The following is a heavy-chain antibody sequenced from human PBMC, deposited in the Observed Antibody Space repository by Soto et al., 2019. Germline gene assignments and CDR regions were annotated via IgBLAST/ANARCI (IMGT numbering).Heavy chain of an antibody. CDR1: GGSISSYY. Sequence: SETLSLTCTVSGGSISSYYWSWIRQPPGKGLEWIGYIYCSGSTNYNPSLKSRVTISVDTSKNQFSLKLSSMTAADTAVYYCARSYRRYCSGGSCYSYYYYYMDVWGKGTTVTVSS. D-gene: IGHD2-15*01. J-gene: IGHJ6*03. CDR3: ARSYRRYCSGGSCYSYYYYYMDV. V-gene: IGHV4-59*01. CDR2: IYCSGST.